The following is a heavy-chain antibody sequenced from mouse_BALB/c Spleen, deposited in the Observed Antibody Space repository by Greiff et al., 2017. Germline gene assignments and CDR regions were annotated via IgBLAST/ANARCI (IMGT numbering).Heavy chain of an antibody. CDR2: ILPGSGST. V-gene: IGHV1-9*01. Sequence: QVQLKQSGAELMKPGASVKISCKATGYTFSSYWIEWVKQRPGHGLEWIGEILPGSGSTNYNEKFKGRATFTADTSSNTAYMQLSSLTSEDSAVYYCARGGLGGYYAMDYWGQGTSVTVSS. D-gene: IGHD1-1*02. CDR1: GYTFSSYW. CDR3: ARGGLGGYYAMDY. J-gene: IGHJ4*01.